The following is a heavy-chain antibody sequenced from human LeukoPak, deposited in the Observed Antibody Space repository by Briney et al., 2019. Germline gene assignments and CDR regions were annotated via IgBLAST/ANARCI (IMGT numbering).Heavy chain of an antibody. CDR2: ISSNGGST. CDR3: ARGPHYYGSGSYYAQISYYFDY. CDR1: GFTFSSYA. D-gene: IGHD3-10*01. J-gene: IGHJ4*02. V-gene: IGHV3-64*01. Sequence: PGGSLRLSCAASGFTFSSYAMHWVRQAPGKGLEYVSAISSNGGSTYYANSVKGRFTISRDNSKNTLYLQMGSLRAEDMAVYYCARGPHYYGSGSYYAQISYYFDYWGQGTLVTVSS.